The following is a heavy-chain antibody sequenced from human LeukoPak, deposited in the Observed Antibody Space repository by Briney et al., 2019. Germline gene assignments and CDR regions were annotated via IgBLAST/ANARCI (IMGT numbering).Heavy chain of an antibody. CDR2: ITGSGGST. J-gene: IGHJ6*03. V-gene: IGHV3-23*01. CDR1: GFTFSNYG. Sequence: GGSLRLSCAASGFTFSNYGLSWVRQAPGKGLEWVSGITGSGGSTYYTDSVKGRFTISRDNSKNTLYLQMNSLRAEDTAVYNCAKGDFYGSGRDYYYYMDVWGKGTTVTISS. D-gene: IGHD3-10*01. CDR3: AKGDFYGSGRDYYYYMDV.